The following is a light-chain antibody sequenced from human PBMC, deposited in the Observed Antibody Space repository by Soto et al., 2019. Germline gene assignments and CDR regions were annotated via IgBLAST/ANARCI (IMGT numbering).Light chain of an antibody. J-gene: IGKJ1*01. CDR2: DAS. Sequence: DIQMTQSPSTLSASVGDRVTITCRASQSISSWLAWYQQKPVKAPKLLIYDASSLESGVPSRFSGSGSGTEFTLTISSLQPDDFATYYCQQYNSYSLSWTFGQGTKVEIK. CDR3: QQYNSYSLSWT. CDR1: QSISSW. V-gene: IGKV1-5*01.